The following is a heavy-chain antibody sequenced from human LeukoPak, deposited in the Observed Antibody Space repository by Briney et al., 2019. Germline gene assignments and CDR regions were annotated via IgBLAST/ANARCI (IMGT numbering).Heavy chain of an antibody. J-gene: IGHJ6*04. D-gene: IGHD3-10*02. CDR1: GFTFSSYW. V-gene: IGHV3-7*01. Sequence: GGSLRLSCAASGFTFSSYWMSWVRQAPGKGQEWVANIKQDGSEKYYADSVKGRFTISRDNAKNSLYLQMNSLRAEDTVVYYCAELGITMIGGVWGKGTTVTISS. CDR2: IKQDGSEK. CDR3: AELGITMIGGV.